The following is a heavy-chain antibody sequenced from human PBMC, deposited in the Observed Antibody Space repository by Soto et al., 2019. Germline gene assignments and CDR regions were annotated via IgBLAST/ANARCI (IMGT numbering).Heavy chain of an antibody. CDR3: ARGGHYNILTGHEISGSYYYDMDV. CDR2: IIPILGIA. J-gene: IGHJ6*02. V-gene: IGHV1-69*04. Sequence: SVEVCCKECRDSLNSYAMHWARQAQKQELEWMGRIIPILGIANYAQKFQGRVTITADKSTSTAYMELSSLRSEDTAVYYCARGGHYNILTGHEISGSYYYDMDVWGQGTTVTVSS. D-gene: IGHD3-9*01. CDR1: RDSLNSYA.